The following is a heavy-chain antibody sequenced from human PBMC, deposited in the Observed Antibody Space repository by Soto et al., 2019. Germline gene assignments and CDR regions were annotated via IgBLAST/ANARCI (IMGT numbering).Heavy chain of an antibody. CDR2: ISGSGSTI. CDR3: AKVFYYYDSSGYYHFDY. D-gene: IGHD3-22*01. J-gene: IGHJ4*02. CDR1: GFTFSSYA. Sequence: GGSLRLSCAASGFTFSSYAVSWVRQAPGKGPEWISSISGSGSTIYYADSVKGRFTISRDNSKNTLYLQMSSLRAEDTAVYYCAKVFYYYDSSGYYHFDYWGQGTLVTVSS. V-gene: IGHV3-23*01.